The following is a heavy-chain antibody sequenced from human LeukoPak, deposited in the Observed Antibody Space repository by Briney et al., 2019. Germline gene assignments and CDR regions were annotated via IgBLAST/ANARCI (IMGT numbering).Heavy chain of an antibody. J-gene: IGHJ6*03. D-gene: IGHD3-22*01. CDR3: ARRVTVIYYMDL. V-gene: IGHV4-34*01. Sequence: SETLSLTCAVSDGSLRSDDWTWIRQFPGRGLEWIGEINDSGGTNYNPSLKSRITMSVDTSKSQFSLQLTSVTAADTAVYYCARRVTVIYYMDLWGKGITVTVSS. CDR1: DGSLRSDD. CDR2: INDSGGT.